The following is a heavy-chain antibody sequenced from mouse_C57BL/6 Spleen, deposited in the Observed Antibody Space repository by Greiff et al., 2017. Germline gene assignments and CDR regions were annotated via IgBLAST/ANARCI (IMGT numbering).Heavy chain of an antibody. CDR3: ARGDGDVYCDY. D-gene: IGHD3-3*01. CDR1: GFTFSSYA. CDR2: ISDGGSYT. Sequence: EVQLVESGGGLVKPGGSLKLSCAASGFTFSSYAMSWVRQTPEKRLEWVATISDGGSYTYYPDNVKGRFTISRDNAKNNLYLQMSHLKSEETAMYCCARGDGDVYCDYWGQGTTLTVSS. J-gene: IGHJ2*01. V-gene: IGHV5-4*01.